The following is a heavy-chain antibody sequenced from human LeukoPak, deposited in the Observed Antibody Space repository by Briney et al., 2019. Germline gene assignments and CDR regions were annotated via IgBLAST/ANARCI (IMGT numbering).Heavy chain of an antibody. V-gene: IGHV3-7*02. D-gene: IGHD3-22*01. CDR2: IKQDGSEK. Sequence: GGSLRLPCAASGFTFSSYWMSWVRQAPGKGLEWVANIKQDGSEKYYVDSVKGRFTISRDNAKNSLYLQMNSLRAEDTAVYYCASAGYYYDSSGYYRRGGIFDYWGQGTLVTVSS. CDR3: ASAGYYYDSSGYYRRGGIFDY. J-gene: IGHJ4*02. CDR1: GFTFSSYW.